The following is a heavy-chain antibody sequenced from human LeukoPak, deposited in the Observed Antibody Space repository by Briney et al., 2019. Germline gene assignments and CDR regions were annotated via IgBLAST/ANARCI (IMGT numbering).Heavy chain of an antibody. CDR3: ASSLWTYDILTGYGY. CDR2: IYYSGST. J-gene: IGHJ4*02. CDR1: SCSGSSGSYY. Sequence: SVNLSFTCTVSSCSGSSGSYYWSWIRQPPGKGLECIGYIYYSGSTNNYPSLKSRVTISVDTSKNQFSLKLSSVTAADTAVYYCASSLWTYDILTGYGYWGQGTLVTVSS. D-gene: IGHD3-9*01. V-gene: IGHV4-61*01.